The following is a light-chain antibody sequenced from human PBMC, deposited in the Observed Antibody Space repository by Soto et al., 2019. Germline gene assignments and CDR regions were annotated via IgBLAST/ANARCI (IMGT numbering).Light chain of an antibody. CDR2: RAS. Sequence: DIQMTQSPSSLSASVGDRVTISCRASQSISSYLNWYQQKPGTAPRLLIYRASSVKSGVPPRFSGSGSGRDFTLTISSLRPEDIATYCCQQSYSSPPWTFGRGTKVEVK. V-gene: IGKV1-39*01. CDR3: QQSYSSPPWT. CDR1: QSISSY. J-gene: IGKJ1*01.